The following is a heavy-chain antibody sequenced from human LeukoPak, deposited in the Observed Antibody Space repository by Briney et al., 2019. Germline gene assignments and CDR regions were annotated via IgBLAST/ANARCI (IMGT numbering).Heavy chain of an antibody. Sequence: PSETLSLTCAVYSGSFSGYYWSWIRQPPGKGLEWIGEINHSGSTNYSPSLKSRVTISVDTSKNQFSLKLSSVTAADTAVYYCARGAKDIVVVPAAIWFDPWGQGTLVTVSS. J-gene: IGHJ5*02. CDR3: ARGAKDIVVVPAAIWFDP. CDR1: SGSFSGYY. CDR2: INHSGST. D-gene: IGHD2-2*01. V-gene: IGHV4-34*09.